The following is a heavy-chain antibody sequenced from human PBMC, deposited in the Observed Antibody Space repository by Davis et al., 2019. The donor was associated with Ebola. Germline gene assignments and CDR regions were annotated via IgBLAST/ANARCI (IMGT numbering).Heavy chain of an antibody. J-gene: IGHJ4*02. D-gene: IGHD6-19*01. CDR1: GFTFSGSA. CDR3: TAVAGTSDH. CDR2: IRSKANSYAT. Sequence: GESLKISCAASGFTFSGSAMHWVRQASGKGLEWVGRIRSKANSYATAYAASVKGRFTISRDDSKNTAYLQMNSLKTEDTAVYYCTAVAGTSDHWGQGTLVTVSS. V-gene: IGHV3-73*01.